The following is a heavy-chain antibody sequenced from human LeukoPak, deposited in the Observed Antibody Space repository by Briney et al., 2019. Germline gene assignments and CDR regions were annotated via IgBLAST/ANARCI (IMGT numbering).Heavy chain of an antibody. J-gene: IGHJ4*02. Sequence: SGGSLRLSCAASVFTFNNYWMNWVRQAPGKGLEWVANIKQDGSETYYVDSVKGRFTISRDNAKNSVYLQMNSLRAEDTAVYYCAGSYYDNSGSFGFWGQGTLVTVSP. CDR1: VFTFNNYW. CDR3: AGSYYDNSGSFGF. V-gene: IGHV3-7*01. D-gene: IGHD3-22*01. CDR2: IKQDGSET.